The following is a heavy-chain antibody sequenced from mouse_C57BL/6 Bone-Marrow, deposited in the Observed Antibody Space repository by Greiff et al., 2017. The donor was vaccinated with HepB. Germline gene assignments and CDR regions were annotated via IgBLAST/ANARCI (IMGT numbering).Heavy chain of an antibody. CDR2: IDPSDSYT. CDR3: ARPLWSYYYAMDY. J-gene: IGHJ4*01. Sequence: QVQLQQSGAELVKPGASVKLSCKASGYTFTSYWMQWVKQRPGQGLEWIGEIDPSDSYTNYNQKFKGKATLTVDTSSSTAYMQLSSLTSEDSAVYYCARPLWSYYYAMDYWGQGTSVTVSS. D-gene: IGHD1-1*02. CDR1: GYTFTSYW. V-gene: IGHV1-50*01.